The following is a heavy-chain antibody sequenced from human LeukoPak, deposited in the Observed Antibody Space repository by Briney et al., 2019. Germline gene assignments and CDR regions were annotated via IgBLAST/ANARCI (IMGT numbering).Heavy chain of an antibody. J-gene: IGHJ3*02. CDR3: ALELVVPAALERLNAFDI. CDR2: INHSGGT. V-gene: IGHV4-34*01. Sequence: PSETLSLTCAVYGGSFSGYYWSWIRQPPGKGLEWIGEINHSGGTNYNPSLKSRVTISVDTSKIQFSLNLTSVTAADTAVYYCALELVVPAALERLNAFDIWGHGTMVTVSS. CDR1: GGSFSGYY. D-gene: IGHD2-2*01.